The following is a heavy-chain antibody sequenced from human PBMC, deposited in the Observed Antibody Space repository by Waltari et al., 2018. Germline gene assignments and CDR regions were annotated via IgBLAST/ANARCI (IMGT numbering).Heavy chain of an antibody. D-gene: IGHD3-9*01. V-gene: IGHV3-23*01. CDR1: GFPFSSFS. Sequence: EVQLLESGGDLVQPGGSLRLSFTASGFPFSSFSMSWVRQAPGKGLEWVSSIGSSGANTYYANSVKGRFTVSRDNSKNTVYLQINSLRAEDTATYYCVKDRPDWPIDYWGQGTLVTVSS. CDR3: VKDRPDWPIDY. J-gene: IGHJ4*02. CDR2: IGSSGANT.